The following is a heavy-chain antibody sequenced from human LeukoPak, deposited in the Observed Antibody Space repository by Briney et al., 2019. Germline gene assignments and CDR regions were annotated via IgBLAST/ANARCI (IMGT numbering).Heavy chain of an antibody. CDR2: IYSGGST. CDR1: GFTVSSNY. D-gene: IGHD4-17*01. Sequence: GGSLRLSCAASGFTVSSNYMSWVRQAPGKGLEWVSVIYSGGSTHYADSVKGRFTISRDNSKNTLYLQMNSLRAEDTAVYYCARVPREGYGDYVVAFDIWGQGTMVTVSS. V-gene: IGHV3-53*01. J-gene: IGHJ3*02. CDR3: ARVPREGYGDYVVAFDI.